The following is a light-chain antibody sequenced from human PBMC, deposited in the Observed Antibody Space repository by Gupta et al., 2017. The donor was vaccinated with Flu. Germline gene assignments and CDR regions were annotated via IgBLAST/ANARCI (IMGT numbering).Light chain of an antibody. CDR1: QSVSSN. V-gene: IGKV3-15*01. CDR2: GAS. Sequence: EIVMTQSPATLSVSPGERATLSCRASQSVSSNLAWYQQKPGQAPRLLIYGASTRATGIPAGCSGSGSGTEFILTISSLQSEDFVVYYCQQYNNWPPFTFGPGTKVEIK. CDR3: QQYNNWPPFT. J-gene: IGKJ3*01.